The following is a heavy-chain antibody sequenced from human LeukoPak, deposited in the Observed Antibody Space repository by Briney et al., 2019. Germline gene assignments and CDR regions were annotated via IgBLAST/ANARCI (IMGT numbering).Heavy chain of an antibody. CDR2: ISGSGGST. D-gene: IGHD2-2*01. Sequence: GGSLRLSCAASGFTFSSYAMSWVRQAPGKGLEWVSAISGSGGSTYYADSVKGRFTISRDNSKNTLYLQMNSLRAEDTAVYYCATGPEDIVVVPAAIGWGQGTLVTVSS. CDR3: ATGPEDIVVVPAAIG. J-gene: IGHJ4*02. V-gene: IGHV3-23*01. CDR1: GFTFSSYA.